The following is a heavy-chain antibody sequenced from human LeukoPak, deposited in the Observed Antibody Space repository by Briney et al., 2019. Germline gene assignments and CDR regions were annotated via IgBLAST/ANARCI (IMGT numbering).Heavy chain of an antibody. J-gene: IGHJ6*02. Sequence: ASVKVSCKASGYTFTSYDINWVRQATGQGLEWMGWMNPNSGNTGYAQKFQGRVTMTRNTSISTAYMELSSLRSEDTAVYYCASGLVWFGEYYYYGMDVWGQGTTVTVSS. V-gene: IGHV1-8*01. CDR1: GYTFTSYD. CDR3: ASGLVWFGEYYYYGMDV. D-gene: IGHD3-10*01. CDR2: MNPNSGNT.